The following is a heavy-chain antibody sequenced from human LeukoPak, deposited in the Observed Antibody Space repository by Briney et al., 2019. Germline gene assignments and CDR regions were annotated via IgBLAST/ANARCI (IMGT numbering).Heavy chain of an antibody. V-gene: IGHV3-20*04. CDR1: GFTFDEYG. CDR3: ARDRGCTRSTCNERGWFDT. CDR2: MAWQGFGT. Sequence: RSGGSLRLSCAASGFTFDEYGMAWLRQVPGKGLEWICGMAWQGFGTSYAGSMRGRFTIFRDNADDSLYLQINDLRGEDTASYYCARDRGCTRSTCNERGWFDTWGQGTLVTVSS. D-gene: IGHD2-2*01. J-gene: IGHJ5*02.